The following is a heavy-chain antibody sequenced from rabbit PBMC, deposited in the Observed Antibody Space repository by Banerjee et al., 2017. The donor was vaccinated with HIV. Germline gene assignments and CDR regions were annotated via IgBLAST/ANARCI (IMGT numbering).Heavy chain of an antibody. CDR2: INTSSGNT. Sequence: QQQLEESGGGLVKPGGTLTLTCKASGIDFSSYYYMCWVRQAPGKGLEWIACINTSSGNTVYATWAKGRFTISKASWTTVTLQMTSLTAADTATYFCARDYAGYSLFQLWGPGTLVTVS. D-gene: IGHD7-1*01. CDR3: ARDYAGYSLFQL. J-gene: IGHJ6*01. CDR1: GIDFSSYYY. V-gene: IGHV1S45*01.